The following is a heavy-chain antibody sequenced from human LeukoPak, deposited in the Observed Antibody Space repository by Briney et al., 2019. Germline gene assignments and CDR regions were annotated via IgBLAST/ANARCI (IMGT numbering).Heavy chain of an antibody. D-gene: IGHD2-2*01. CDR1: GGSFSGYY. J-gene: IGHJ4*02. V-gene: IGHV4-59*08. Sequence: SETLSLTCAVYGGSFSGYYWSWIRQPPGKGLEWIGYIYYSGSTNYNPSLKSRVTISVDTSKNQFSLKLSSVTAADTAVYYCARPCTTCYFGFLYFDHWGQGNLVTVSS. CDR3: ARPCTTCYFGFLYFDH. CDR2: IYYSGST.